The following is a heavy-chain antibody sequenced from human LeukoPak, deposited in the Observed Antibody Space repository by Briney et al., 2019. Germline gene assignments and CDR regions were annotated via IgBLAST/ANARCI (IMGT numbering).Heavy chain of an antibody. CDR2: ISAYNGNT. V-gene: IGHV1-18*01. J-gene: IGHJ4*02. CDR3: ARDVYCSGGNCYYYFDY. CDR1: GYTFTSYD. Sequence: ASVKVSCKASGYTFTSYDIAWVRQAPGQGLEWMVWISAYNGNTNYAQKLQGRVTMTTDTSTSTAYMELTSLNSDDTAVYYCARDVYCSGGNCYYYFDYWGQGTLVTVSS. D-gene: IGHD2-15*01.